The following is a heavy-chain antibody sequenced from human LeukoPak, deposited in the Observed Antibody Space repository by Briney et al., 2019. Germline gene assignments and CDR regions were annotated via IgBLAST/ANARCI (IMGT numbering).Heavy chain of an antibody. CDR2: IYYSGST. J-gene: IGHJ4*02. CDR3: ARVTTEYRFFDY. Sequence: SETLSLTCTVSGGSISSGDYCWSWIRQPPGKGLEWIGYIYYSGSTYYNPSLKSRVTISVDTSKNQFSLKLSSVTAADTAVYYCARVTTEYRFFDYWGQGTLVTVSS. D-gene: IGHD4-17*01. CDR1: GGSISSGDYC. V-gene: IGHV4-30-4*01.